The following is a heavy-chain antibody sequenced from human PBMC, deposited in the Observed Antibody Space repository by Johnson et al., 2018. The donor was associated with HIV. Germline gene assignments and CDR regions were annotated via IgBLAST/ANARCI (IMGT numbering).Heavy chain of an antibody. D-gene: IGHD3-10*01. Sequence: VESVKGRFTISRDNAKNSLYLQMNSLRAEDTAVYYCARDLGYYYGSGSYYRDAFDIWGQGTMVTVSS. V-gene: IGHV3-7*03. CDR3: ARDLGYYYGSGSYYRDAFDI. J-gene: IGHJ3*02.